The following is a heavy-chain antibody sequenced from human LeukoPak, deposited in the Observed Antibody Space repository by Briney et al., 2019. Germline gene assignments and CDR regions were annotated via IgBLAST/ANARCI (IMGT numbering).Heavy chain of an antibody. V-gene: IGHV1-18*01. CDR3: AREGRAREWLRLLGHADLYYFDY. D-gene: IGHD5-12*01. CDR2: ISAYNGNT. CDR1: GYTFTSYG. Sequence: GASVKVSCKASGYTFTSYGISWVRQAPGQGLEWMGWISAYNGNTNYAQKLQGRITMTTDTSTSTAYMELRSLRSDDTAVYYCAREGRAREWLRLLGHADLYYFDYWGQGTLVTVSS. J-gene: IGHJ4*02.